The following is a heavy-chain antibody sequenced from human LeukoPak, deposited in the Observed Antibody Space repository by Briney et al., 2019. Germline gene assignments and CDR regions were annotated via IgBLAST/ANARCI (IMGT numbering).Heavy chain of an antibody. J-gene: IGHJ5*02. CDR3: ASYGSADL. CDR2: ISSSGTTI. Sequence: GGSLRLSCVASGFTFSSFEMNWVRQAPGKGLEWVSYISSSGTTISYADSVKGRFTISRDNANNSLYLQMNSLRVEDTAFYHCASYGSADLWGQGTLVTVSS. CDR1: GFTFSSFE. D-gene: IGHD3-10*01. V-gene: IGHV3-48*03.